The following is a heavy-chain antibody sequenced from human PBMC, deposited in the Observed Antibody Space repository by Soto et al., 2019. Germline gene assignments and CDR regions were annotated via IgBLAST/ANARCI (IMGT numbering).Heavy chain of an antibody. V-gene: IGHV2-5*02. D-gene: IGHD6-13*01. J-gene: IGHJ6*02. CDR2: IYWDDDK. Sequence: SGPTLVNPTQTLTLTCTFSGFSLSTSGVGVGWIRQPPGKALEWLALIYWDDDKRYSPSLKSRLTITKDTSKNQVVLTMTNMDPVDTATYYCAHKGPMAAAGKDYYYYGMDVWGQGTTVTVSS. CDR3: AHKGPMAAAGKDYYYYGMDV. CDR1: GFSLSTSGVG.